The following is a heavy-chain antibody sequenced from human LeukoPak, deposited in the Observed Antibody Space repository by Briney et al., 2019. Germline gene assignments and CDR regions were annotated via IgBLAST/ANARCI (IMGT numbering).Heavy chain of an antibody. CDR2: IIPIFGTA. D-gene: IGHD3-3*01. CDR1: GGTFSSYA. CDR3: ARGGPSYYDFWSGYYGGY. J-gene: IGHJ4*02. Sequence: SVKVSCKASGGTFSSYAISWVRQAPGQGLEWMGGIIPIFGTANYAQKFQGRVTITADESTSTAYMELSSLRSEDTAVYYCARGGPSYYDFWSGYYGGYWGQRTLVTVSS. V-gene: IGHV1-69*01.